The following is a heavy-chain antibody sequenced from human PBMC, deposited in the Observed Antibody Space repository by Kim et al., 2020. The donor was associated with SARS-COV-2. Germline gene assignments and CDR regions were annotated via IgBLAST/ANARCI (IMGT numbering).Heavy chain of an antibody. CDR3: TRLDDILTGYDF. CDR2: IKSKANSYAT. V-gene: IGHV3-73*01. J-gene: IGHJ4*02. CDR1: GFPFSGSH. Sequence: GSLRLSCAASGFPFSGSHIHWVRQASGKVLEWVGRIKSKANSYATAYAASVNGRFTISRDDSKSTAYLEMSSLKTEDTAVYYCTRLDDILTGYDFWGQGTLVTVSS. D-gene: IGHD3-9*01.